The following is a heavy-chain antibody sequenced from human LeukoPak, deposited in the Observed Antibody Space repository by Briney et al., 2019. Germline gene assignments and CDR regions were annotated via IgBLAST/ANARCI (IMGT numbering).Heavy chain of an antibody. D-gene: IGHD6-13*01. CDR3: ARSLIAAAGDYYYYYMDV. Sequence: SVTVSCKASGGTFSSYAISWVRQAPGQGLEWMGGIIPIFGTANYAQKFQGRVTITTDESTSTAYMELSSLRSEDTAVYYCARSLIAAAGDYYYYYMDVWGKGTTVTVSS. CDR1: GGTFSSYA. CDR2: IIPIFGTA. V-gene: IGHV1-69*05. J-gene: IGHJ6*03.